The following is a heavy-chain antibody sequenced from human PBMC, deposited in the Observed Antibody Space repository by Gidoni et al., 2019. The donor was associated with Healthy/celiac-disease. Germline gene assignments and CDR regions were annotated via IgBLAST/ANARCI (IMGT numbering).Heavy chain of an antibody. J-gene: IGHJ6*02. Sequence: QVQLVQSGAEVKKPGSSVKVSCKASGGPFSSYAISWVRQAPGQGLEWMGGIIPIFGTANYAQKFQGRVTITADESTSTAYMELSSLRSEDTAVYYCARALIEYSSSRAYDSYYYYGMDVWGQGTTVTVSS. CDR3: ARALIEYSSSRAYDSYYYYGMDV. D-gene: IGHD6-6*01. V-gene: IGHV1-69*01. CDR2: IIPIFGTA. CDR1: GGPFSSYA.